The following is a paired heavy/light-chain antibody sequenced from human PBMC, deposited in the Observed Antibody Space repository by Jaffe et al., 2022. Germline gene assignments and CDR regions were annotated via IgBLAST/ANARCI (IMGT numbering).Light chain of an antibody. V-gene: IGKV1-16*02. CDR1: QAISNS. CDR2: AAS. CDR3: QQYDTYPFT. Sequence: DIQMTQSPSSLSASVGDRVTITCRASQAISNSLAWFQQKPGRAPKSLIYAASNLQSGVPSKFSGSGSGTDFTLTISSLQPEDFAAYYCQQYDTYPFTFGGGTKVEIK. J-gene: IGKJ4*01.
Heavy chain of an antibody. CDR2: IRSKAFGGTA. CDR1: GFIFGDSA. Sequence: QLVESGGGLVQPGRSQRLSCATSGFIFGDSAISWVRQAPGKGLEWVGLIRSKAFGGTAEYAASVKGRFTISRDDSTSIAYLQMNSLKTEDTAVYYCYRPGTTPRALFKFDYWGQGTLVAVSS. CDR3: YRPGTTPRALFKFDY. J-gene: IGHJ4*02. V-gene: IGHV3-49*04. D-gene: IGHD3-10*01.